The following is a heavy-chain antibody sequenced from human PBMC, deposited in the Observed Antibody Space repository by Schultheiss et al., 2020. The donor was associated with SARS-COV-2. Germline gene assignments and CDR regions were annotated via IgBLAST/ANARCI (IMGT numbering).Heavy chain of an antibody. CDR1: GFTFSSYW. CDR2: INSDGSSI. Sequence: GGSLRLSCAASGFTFSSYWMHWVRQAPGKGLVWVSRINSDGSSISYADSVKGRFTISRDNAKNTLYLQMNSLRAEDTAVYYCARVGSSGGWYFDLWGRGTLVTVSS. V-gene: IGHV3-74*01. J-gene: IGHJ2*01. D-gene: IGHD2-15*01. CDR3: ARVGSSGGWYFDL.